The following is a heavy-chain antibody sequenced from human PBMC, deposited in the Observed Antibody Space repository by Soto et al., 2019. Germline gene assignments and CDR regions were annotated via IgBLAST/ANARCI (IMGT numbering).Heavy chain of an antibody. CDR3: ARHRADDYGGNSSPYY. V-gene: IGHV4-39*01. Sequence: SETLSLTCTVSGGSISSSNHYWGWVRQPPGKGLEWIGTIYYSGSTYYNPSLKSRVTMSVDTSKNQFSLKLTSVTAADTAVYYCARHRADDYGGNSSPYYWGQGTLVTVSS. CDR1: GGSISSSNHY. CDR2: IYYSGST. D-gene: IGHD4-17*01. J-gene: IGHJ4*02.